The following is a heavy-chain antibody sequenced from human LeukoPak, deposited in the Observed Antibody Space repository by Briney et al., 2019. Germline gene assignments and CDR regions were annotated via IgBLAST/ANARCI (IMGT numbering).Heavy chain of an antibody. CDR3: ATNVVAAAPTVAFDI. CDR2: IYYSGST. CDR1: GGSISSYY. Sequence: PSETLSLTRTVSGGSISSYYWSWIRQPPGKGLEWIGYIYYSGSTNYNPSLKSRVTISVDTSKNQFSLKLSSVTAADTAVYYCATNVVAAAPTVAFDIWGQGTMVTVSS. J-gene: IGHJ3*02. D-gene: IGHD2-15*01. V-gene: IGHV4-59*01.